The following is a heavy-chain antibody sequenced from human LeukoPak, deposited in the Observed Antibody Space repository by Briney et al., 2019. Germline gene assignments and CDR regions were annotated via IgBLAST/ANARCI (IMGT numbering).Heavy chain of an antibody. CDR3: ARHWSDTLTGYSAFDI. CDR1: GGSISSSSYY. V-gene: IGHV4-39*01. J-gene: IGHJ3*02. D-gene: IGHD3-9*01. CDR2: IYYSGST. Sequence: SETLSLTCTVSGGSISSSSYYWGWLRQPPGKGLEWIGSIYYSGSTYYNPSLKSRVTISVDTSKNQFSLKLSSVTAADTAVYYCARHWSDTLTGYSAFDIWGQGTMVTVSS.